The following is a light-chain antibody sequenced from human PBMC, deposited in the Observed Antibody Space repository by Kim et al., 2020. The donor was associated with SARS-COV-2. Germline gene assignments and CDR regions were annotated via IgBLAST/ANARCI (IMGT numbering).Light chain of an antibody. CDR2: KVS. J-gene: IGKJ4*01. V-gene: IGKV2-29*02. Sequence: IVMTQTPLSLSVTPGQPASISCKSSQSFLHSDGETYLYWYLQKPGHSPQLLIYKVSSRFSGVPDRFSGSGSGTDFTLKISRVEAEDVGVYYCMQGIHLPLTFGGGTKVDIK. CDR1: QSFLHSDGETY. CDR3: MQGIHLPLT.